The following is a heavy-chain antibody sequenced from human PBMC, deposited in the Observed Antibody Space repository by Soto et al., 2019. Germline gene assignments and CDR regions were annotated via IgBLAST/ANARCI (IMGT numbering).Heavy chain of an antibody. D-gene: IGHD1-26*01. Sequence: EVQLVESGGGLVQPGGSLRLSCAASGFTFSSYSMNWVRQAPGKGLEWVSYISSSSSSTIYYADSVKGRFTISRDNAKNSLYLQMNSLRDEDTAVYYCARERWLQWDLLDYWGQGTLVTVSS. J-gene: IGHJ4*02. CDR2: ISSSSSSTI. CDR1: GFTFSSYS. CDR3: ARERWLQWDLLDY. V-gene: IGHV3-48*02.